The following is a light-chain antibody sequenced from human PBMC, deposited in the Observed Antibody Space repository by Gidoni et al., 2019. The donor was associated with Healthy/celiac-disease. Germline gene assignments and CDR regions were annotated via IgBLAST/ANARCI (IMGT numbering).Light chain of an antibody. CDR3: QQYGSSPST. Sequence: EIVLTPSHGTLSLRQGESATISCRASQSVSSSYIAWYQQKPGQAPRLLIYGASSRATGIPDRFSGSGSGTDFSHTISRLVPEDFAVFYWQQYGSSPSTFGQGTKVEIK. CDR1: QSVSSSY. CDR2: GAS. J-gene: IGKJ1*01. V-gene: IGKV3-20*01.